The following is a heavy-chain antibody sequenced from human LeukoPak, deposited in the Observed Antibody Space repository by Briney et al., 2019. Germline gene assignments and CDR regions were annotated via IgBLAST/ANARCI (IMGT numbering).Heavy chain of an antibody. CDR1: GYIFTSYW. CDR3: ARTHSNYMIDY. D-gene: IGHD4-11*01. J-gene: IGHJ4*02. Sequence: GESLKISCKGSGYIFTSYWIGWVRQMPGKGLEWMGIIYPGESDTKYSPSFQGQVTISADKSISTAYLQWGSLKASDTAMYYCARTHSNYMIDYWGQGTLVTVSS. V-gene: IGHV5-51*01. CDR2: IYPGESDT.